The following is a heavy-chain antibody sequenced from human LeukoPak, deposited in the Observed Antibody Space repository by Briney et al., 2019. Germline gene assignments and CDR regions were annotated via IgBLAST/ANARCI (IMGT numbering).Heavy chain of an antibody. D-gene: IGHD6-13*01. J-gene: IGHJ6*02. Sequence: GASVKVSCKVSGYTLTELSMHWVRQAPGKGLEGMGGFDPEDGETIYAQKFQGRVTMTEDTSTDTAYMELSSLRSEDTAVYYCATESLAAAGNYYYGMDVWGQGTTVTVSS. CDR2: FDPEDGET. CDR3: ATESLAAAGNYYYGMDV. V-gene: IGHV1-24*01. CDR1: GYTLTELS.